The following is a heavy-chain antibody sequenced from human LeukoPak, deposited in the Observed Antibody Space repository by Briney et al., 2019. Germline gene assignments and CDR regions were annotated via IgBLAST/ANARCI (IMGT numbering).Heavy chain of an antibody. Sequence: ASVKVSCKTSGYTFTNYHMHWVRQAPGQGLEWMGWIDPNNGATNYAQKFQGRVTMTRDTSVSTVYMELSRLTSDDTAVYYCTRALRHTSSAGWFDPWGQGSLVTVSS. V-gene: IGHV1-2*02. D-gene: IGHD3-10*01. CDR1: GYTFTNYH. CDR3: TRALRHTSSAGWFDP. CDR2: IDPNNGAT. J-gene: IGHJ5*02.